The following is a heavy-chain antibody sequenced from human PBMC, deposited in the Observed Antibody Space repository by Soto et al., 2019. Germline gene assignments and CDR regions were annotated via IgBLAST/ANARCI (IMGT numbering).Heavy chain of an antibody. CDR1: GFTFSSYA. J-gene: IGHJ4*02. V-gene: IGHV3-21*01. CDR2: ISSSSTYI. D-gene: IGHD3-22*01. Sequence: EVQLVESGGGLVKPGGSLRLSCAASGFTFSSYAMNWVRQAPGKGLEWVSSISSSSTYIYYADSVKGRFTISRDNAKNSLYRQMNSLRAEDTAVYYCARPLRYYDGSGYSAYWGQGTLVTVSS. CDR3: ARPLRYYDGSGYSAY.